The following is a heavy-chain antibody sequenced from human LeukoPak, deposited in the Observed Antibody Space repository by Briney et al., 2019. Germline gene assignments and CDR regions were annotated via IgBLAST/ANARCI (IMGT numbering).Heavy chain of an antibody. CDR2: ISGGGGST. CDR3: AKGGKWDVTPFDY. D-gene: IGHD1-26*01. CDR1: GFTFSSYA. Sequence: GGSLRLSCAASGFTFSSYAMNWVRQAPGKGLEWVSTISGGGGSTYYADSVKGRFTISRDNSKNTLYLQVNSLRAEDTAVYYCAKGGKWDVTPFDYWGQGTLVTVSS. J-gene: IGHJ4*02. V-gene: IGHV3-23*01.